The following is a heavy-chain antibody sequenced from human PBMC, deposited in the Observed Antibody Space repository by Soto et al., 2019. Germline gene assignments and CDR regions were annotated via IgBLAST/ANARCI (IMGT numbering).Heavy chain of an antibody. J-gene: IGHJ4*02. CDR1: GFTFSSYI. D-gene: IGHD2-15*01. CDR2: ISSSSSTI. CDR3: ARDSPHCSGGSCYFGGYFDY. Sequence: PWGSLRLFCAASGFTFSSYIMNWVRQAPGKGLEWVSYISSSSSTIYYADSVKGRFTISRDNAKNSLYLQMNSLRAEDTAVYYCARDSPHCSGGSCYFGGYFDYWGQGTLVTVSS. V-gene: IGHV3-48*01.